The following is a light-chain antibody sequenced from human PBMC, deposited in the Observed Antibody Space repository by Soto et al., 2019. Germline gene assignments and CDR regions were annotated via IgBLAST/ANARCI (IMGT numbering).Light chain of an antibody. V-gene: IGLV1-47*01. CDR2: KND. CDR3: AAWDSSLSGWV. Sequence: QAVVTQPPSASGTSGQRVTISCSGRSSNIGNNFVYWFQHLPGTAPKLLIYKNDQRPSGVPDRFSGSKSGTSASLAISGLQSEDEADFYCAAWDSSLSGWVFGGGTQLTVL. CDR1: SSNIGNNF. J-gene: IGLJ3*02.